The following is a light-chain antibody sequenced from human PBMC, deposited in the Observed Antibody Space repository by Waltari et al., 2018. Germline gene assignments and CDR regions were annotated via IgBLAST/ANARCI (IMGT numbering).Light chain of an antibody. Sequence: DIQMTQSPPSLSASVGDTVTITCQASQGIGNNLNWYQQKPGKAPKLLIYKTSSLQSGIPSRFSGSGSGTDFSLTISSLQPEDFATYYCQQGYSYPFTFGGGTKVEIK. CDR1: QGIGNN. CDR3: QQGYSYPFT. V-gene: IGKV1-39*01. CDR2: KTS. J-gene: IGKJ4*01.